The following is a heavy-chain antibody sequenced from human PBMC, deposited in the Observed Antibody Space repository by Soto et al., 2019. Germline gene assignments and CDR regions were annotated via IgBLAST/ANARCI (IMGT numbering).Heavy chain of an antibody. CDR3: VRSRLSGDYNDY. Sequence: EVQLVESGGGLVKPGGSLRLSCAASGFTFSDDWMMWVRQAPGKGLEWVGRIKSRTDGGTTDYAPAVEGRFTISRDDSRDTLYLQMNSLKTEDSARYDCVRSRLSGDYNDYWGQGTLVTVSS. CDR2: IKSRTDGGTT. CDR1: GFTFSDDW. J-gene: IGHJ4*02. D-gene: IGHD1-26*01. V-gene: IGHV3-15*07.